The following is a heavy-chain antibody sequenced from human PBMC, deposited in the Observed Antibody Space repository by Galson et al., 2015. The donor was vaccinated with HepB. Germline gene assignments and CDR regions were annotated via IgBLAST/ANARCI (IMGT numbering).Heavy chain of an antibody. V-gene: IGHV1-18*01. Sequence: SVKVSCKASGYTFTSYGISWVRQAPGQGLEWMGWISAYSGNTTYAQKLQGRVTMTTDTSTSTAYMELRSLRSDDTAVYYCARCPDDITIFGVVIIGPMDVWGKGTTVTVSS. CDR3: ARCPDDITIFGVVIIGPMDV. D-gene: IGHD3-3*01. J-gene: IGHJ6*03. CDR2: ISAYSGNT. CDR1: GYTFTSYG.